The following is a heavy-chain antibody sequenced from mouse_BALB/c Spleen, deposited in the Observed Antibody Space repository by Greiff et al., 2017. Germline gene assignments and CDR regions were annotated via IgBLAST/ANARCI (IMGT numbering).Heavy chain of an antibody. CDR2: ISSGGSYT. Sequence: EVQGVESGGGLVKPGGSLKLSCAASGFTFSSYAMSWVCQTPEKRLEWVATISSGGSYTYYPDSVKGRFTISRDNAKNTLYLQMSSLRSEDTAMYYCARWGYYGAMDYWGQGTSVTVSS. D-gene: IGHD2-1*01. V-gene: IGHV5-9-3*01. J-gene: IGHJ4*01. CDR1: GFTFSSYA. CDR3: ARWGYYGAMDY.